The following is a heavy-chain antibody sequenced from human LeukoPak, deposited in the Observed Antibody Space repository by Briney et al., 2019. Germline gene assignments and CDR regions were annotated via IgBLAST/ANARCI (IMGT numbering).Heavy chain of an antibody. V-gene: IGHV3-23*01. J-gene: IGHJ4*02. D-gene: IGHD3-3*01. CDR2: ISGSGGTT. CDR1: GFTFSSIS. Sequence: GGSLRLSCAASGFTFSSISMSWVRQAPGKGLEWVSVISGSGGTTYHADSVKGRFTISRDNSKNTLYLQMNSLRAEDSALYYCVHNFWSGRSGYWGQGTLVTVSS. CDR3: VHNFWSGRSGY.